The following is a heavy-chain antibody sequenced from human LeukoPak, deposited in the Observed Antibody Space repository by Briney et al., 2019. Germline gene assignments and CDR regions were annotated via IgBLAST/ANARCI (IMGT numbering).Heavy chain of an antibody. Sequence: GGSLRLSCAASGFTFSNTWMNWVRQAPGKGLEWVGRTKRIIDGGTTEYAAPVKGRFTVSRYDSINTLYLQMSSLITEDTAVYYCAAQGGSGDLRYWGQGTLVTVSS. CDR3: AAQGGSGDLRY. D-gene: IGHD4-17*01. CDR1: GFTFSNTW. CDR2: TKRIIDGGTT. V-gene: IGHV3-15*01. J-gene: IGHJ4*02.